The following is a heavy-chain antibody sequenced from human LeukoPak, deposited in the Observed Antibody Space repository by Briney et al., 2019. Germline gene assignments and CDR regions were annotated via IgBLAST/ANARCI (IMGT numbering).Heavy chain of an antibody. CDR2: IYLSGST. CDR3: ARALPYYYGSGSPGFDP. D-gene: IGHD3-10*01. V-gene: IGHV4-30-2*01. Sequence: SETLSLTCAVSGGSISSGGYSWSWIRQPPGKGLEWIGYIYLSGSTYYNPSLKSRVTISVDRSKNQFSLKLSSVTAADTAVYYCARALPYYYGSGSPGFDPWGQGTLVTVSS. CDR1: GGSISSGGYS. J-gene: IGHJ5*02.